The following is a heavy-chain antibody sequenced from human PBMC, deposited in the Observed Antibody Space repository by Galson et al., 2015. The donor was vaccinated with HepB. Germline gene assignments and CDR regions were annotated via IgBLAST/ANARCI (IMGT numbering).Heavy chain of an antibody. V-gene: IGHV4-34*01. D-gene: IGHD2-2*02. CDR1: GGSFSGYY. Sequence: ETLSLTCAVYGGSFSGYYWSWIRQPPGKGLEWIGEINHSGSTNYNPSLKSRVTISVDKSKNQFSLKLSSVTAADTAVYYCARNVGYTFDYWGQGTLVTVSS. J-gene: IGHJ4*02. CDR2: INHSGST. CDR3: ARNVGYTFDY.